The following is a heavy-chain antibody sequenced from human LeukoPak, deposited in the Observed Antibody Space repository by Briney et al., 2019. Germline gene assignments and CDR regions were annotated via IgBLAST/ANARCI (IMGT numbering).Heavy chain of an antibody. CDR3: ARDRYYDSGSYYN. Sequence: SETLSLTCTVSGVSISSNYWSWIRQPPGKGLEWTGYIYYSGSTNYNPSLKSRVTISVDTSKNQFSLKLSSVTAADTAVYYCARDRYYDSGSYYNWGQGTLVTVSS. D-gene: IGHD3-10*01. CDR2: IYYSGST. V-gene: IGHV4-59*01. J-gene: IGHJ4*02. CDR1: GVSISSNY.